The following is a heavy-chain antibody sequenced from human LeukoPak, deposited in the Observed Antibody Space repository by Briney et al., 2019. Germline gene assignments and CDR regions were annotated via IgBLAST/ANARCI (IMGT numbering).Heavy chain of an antibody. CDR1: GFTFSSYS. CDR2: ISSSSSYI. CDR3: ARDRLASATHYYGSGSYLY. Sequence: GGSLRLSCAASGFTFSSYSMNWVRQAPGKGVGWVSSISSSSSYIYYADSVKGRFTISRNNAKNSLYLQMNSLSAEATAVYYCARDRLASATHYYGSGSYLYWGQGTLATVSS. V-gene: IGHV3-21*01. D-gene: IGHD3-10*01. J-gene: IGHJ4*02.